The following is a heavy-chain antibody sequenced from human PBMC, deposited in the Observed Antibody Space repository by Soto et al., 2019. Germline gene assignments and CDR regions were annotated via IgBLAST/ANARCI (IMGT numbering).Heavy chain of an antibody. CDR2: IYYTGST. CDR1: GGSISSSAYH. Sequence: QLQLQESGPGLVRSSETLSLTCTVSGGSISSSAYHWGWIRQPPGKGLEWIGVIYYTGSTYYNPSLKGRVTISVDTSENQFSLKLSSVTAADTAVYYCARHVGGSSWTDDWGQGTLVTVSS. V-gene: IGHV4-39*01. J-gene: IGHJ4*02. D-gene: IGHD6-13*01. CDR3: ARHVGGSSWTDD.